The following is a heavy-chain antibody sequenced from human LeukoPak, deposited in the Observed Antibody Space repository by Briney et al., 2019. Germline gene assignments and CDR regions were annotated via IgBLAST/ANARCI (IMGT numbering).Heavy chain of an antibody. CDR2: IWYDGSKK. V-gene: IGHV3-33*01. CDR3: GRVTHYYDSSGYGPSDY. CDR1: GFTFSSYG. D-gene: IGHD3-22*01. Sequence: GGSLRLSCAASGFTFSSYGMHWVRQAPGKGLEWVAVIWYDGSKKYYADSVKGRFTISRDNSKNTLYLQMNSLRAEDTAVYYCGRVTHYYDSSGYGPSDYWGQGTLVTVSS. J-gene: IGHJ4*02.